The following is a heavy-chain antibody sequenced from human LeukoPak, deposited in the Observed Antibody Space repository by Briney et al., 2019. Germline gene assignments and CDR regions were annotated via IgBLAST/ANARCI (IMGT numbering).Heavy chain of an antibody. D-gene: IGHD6-13*01. J-gene: IGHJ4*02. Sequence: ASVKVSCKASGGTFSSYAFSWVRQAPGQGLEWMGGIIPIFGTANYAQKFQGRVTITADKSTSTAYMGLSSLRSEDTAVYYCARGVVKQLVTQNFDYWGQGTLVTVSS. CDR3: ARGVVKQLVTQNFDY. CDR1: GGTFSSYA. CDR2: IIPIFGTA. V-gene: IGHV1-69*06.